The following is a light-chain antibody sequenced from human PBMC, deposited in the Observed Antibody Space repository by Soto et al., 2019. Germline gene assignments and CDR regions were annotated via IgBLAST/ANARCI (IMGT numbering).Light chain of an antibody. V-gene: IGLV2-14*03. J-gene: IGLJ1*01. CDR2: DVS. CDR1: SSDVGGYNY. CDR3: CSYTSSSTLDV. Sequence: QSALTQPASVSGSPGQSITISCTGTSSDVGGYNYVSWYQQHPGKAPKLMIYDVSNRRSGVSNRFSGSKSGNTASLTISGLQAEDEGDYYCCSYTSSSTLDVFGTGTKLTVL.